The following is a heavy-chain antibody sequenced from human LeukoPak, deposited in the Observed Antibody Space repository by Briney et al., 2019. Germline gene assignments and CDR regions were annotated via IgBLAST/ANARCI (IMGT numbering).Heavy chain of an antibody. J-gene: IGHJ4*02. CDR2: IYHSGST. CDR1: GGSISSGGYY. D-gene: IGHD3-3*01. CDR3: ARDHRFWSGYYYFDY. Sequence: PSQTLSLTCTVSGGSISSGGYYWSWIRQPPGKGLEWIGYIYHSGSTYYNPSLKSRVTISVDRSKNQFSLKLSSVTAADTAVYYCARDHRFWSGYYYFDYWGQGTLVTVSS. V-gene: IGHV4-30-2*01.